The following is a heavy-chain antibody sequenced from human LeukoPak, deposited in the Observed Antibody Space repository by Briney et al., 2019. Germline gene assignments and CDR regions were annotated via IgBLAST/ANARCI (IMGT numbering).Heavy chain of an antibody. Sequence: SETLSLTCTVSGGSVTTGRYYWSWIRQSPGAGLEWIGYISYRGTTNYNPSLKSRITISVDTSKNQFSLKVISVTAADTAVYYCVREHDWGDFDYWGQGTLVTVSS. CDR2: ISYRGTT. D-gene: IGHD3-9*01. CDR1: GGSVTTGRYY. J-gene: IGHJ4*02. V-gene: IGHV4-61*01. CDR3: VREHDWGDFDY.